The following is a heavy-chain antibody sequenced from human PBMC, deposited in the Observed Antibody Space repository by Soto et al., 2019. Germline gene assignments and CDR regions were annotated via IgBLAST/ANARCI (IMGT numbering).Heavy chain of an antibody. V-gene: IGHV2-70*13. CDR2: IERDDDDK. Sequence: GSGATLVNPTETVTLTCTFSGFSITSPGMSVSWIRQPPGRALEWLALIERDDDDKYYSTSLKTRLTISKDTRKNQVVLTMANMDPADTATYYCARSIRGPRKFNGMDVWGQGTTVTV. D-gene: IGHD1-20*01. CDR1: GFSITSPGMS. CDR3: ARSIRGPRKFNGMDV. J-gene: IGHJ6*02.